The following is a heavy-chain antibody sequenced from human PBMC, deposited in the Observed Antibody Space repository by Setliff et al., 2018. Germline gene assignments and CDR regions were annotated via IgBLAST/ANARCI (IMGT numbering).Heavy chain of an antibody. Sequence: GGSLRLSCAVSGFTFNNAWMSWVRQAPGKGLEWVGRIKGKSDGGTVDYAAPVKGRFTISRDDSKNTLYLQMNSLKTEDTALYYCTTADHPSRNFWSGYPDYFFDYWGQGTLVTVSS. D-gene: IGHD3-3*01. CDR2: IKGKSDGGTV. CDR1: GFTFNNAW. V-gene: IGHV3-15*01. J-gene: IGHJ4*02. CDR3: TTADHPSRNFWSGYPDYFFDY.